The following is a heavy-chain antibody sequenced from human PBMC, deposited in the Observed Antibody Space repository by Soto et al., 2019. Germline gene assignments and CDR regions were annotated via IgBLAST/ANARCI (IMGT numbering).Heavy chain of an antibody. CDR3: AVYGGNRYWFFDL. Sequence: QVQLVQSGAEVKKPGASVKVSCKASGYTFTSYDINWVRQATGQGLEWMGWMNPNSGNTGYAEKFQGRVTXTXNXXISTAYMELSSLRSEDTAVYYCAVYGGNRYWFFDLWGRGTLVTVSS. D-gene: IGHD4-17*01. CDR2: MNPNSGNT. V-gene: IGHV1-8*01. CDR1: GYTFTSYD. J-gene: IGHJ2*01.